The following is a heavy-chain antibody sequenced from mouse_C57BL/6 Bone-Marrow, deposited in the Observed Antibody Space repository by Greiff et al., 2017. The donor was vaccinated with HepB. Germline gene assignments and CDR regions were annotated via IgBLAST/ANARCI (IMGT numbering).Heavy chain of an antibody. V-gene: IGHV1-64*01. CDR3: ARSGWFTRAMDY. Sequence: QVQLQQPGAELVKPGASVKLSCKASGYTFTSYWMHWVKQRPGQGLEWIGMIHPNSGSTNYNEKFKSKATLTVDKSSSTAYMQLSSLTYEDSAVYYCARSGWFTRAMDYWGQGTSVTVSS. CDR2: IHPNSGST. J-gene: IGHJ4*01. D-gene: IGHD2-3*01. CDR1: GYTFTSYW.